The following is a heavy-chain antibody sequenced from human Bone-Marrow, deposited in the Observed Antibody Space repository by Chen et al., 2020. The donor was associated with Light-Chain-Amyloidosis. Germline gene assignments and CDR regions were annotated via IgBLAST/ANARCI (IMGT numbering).Heavy chain of an antibody. CDR1: GYTFPNYW. CDR2: IYPDDSDA. V-gene: IGHV5-51*01. Sequence: EVQLEQSGPEVKKPGESLKISCKGSGYTFPNYWIGWVRQMPGKGLEWMGVIYPDDSDARYSPSFEGQVTISADKSITPAYLQWRSLKASDTAMYYCARRRDGYHFDYWGQGTLVTVSS. CDR3: ARRRDGYHFDY. D-gene: IGHD5-12*01. J-gene: IGHJ4*02.